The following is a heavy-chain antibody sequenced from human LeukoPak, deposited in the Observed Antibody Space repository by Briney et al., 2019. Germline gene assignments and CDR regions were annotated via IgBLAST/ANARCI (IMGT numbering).Heavy chain of an antibody. V-gene: IGHV3-20*04. D-gene: IGHD5-18*01. CDR2: INWNGGST. CDR1: GFTFDDYG. CDR3: ARDEYGYYGYMDV. J-gene: IGHJ6*03. Sequence: GGSLRLSCAASGFTFDDYGMSWVRQAPGKGLEWVSGINWNGGSTGCADSVKGRFTISRDNAKNSLYLQMNSLRAEDTALYYCARDEYGYYGYMDVWGKGTTVTISS.